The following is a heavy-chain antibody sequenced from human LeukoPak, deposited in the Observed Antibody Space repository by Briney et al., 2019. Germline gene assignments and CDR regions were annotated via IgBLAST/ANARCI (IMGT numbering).Heavy chain of an antibody. CDR3: ARHHAPRFTMVRGVIRSAFDI. CDR2: INHSGST. Sequence: PSETLSLTCAVYGGSFSGYYWSWIRQPPGKGLEWIGEINHSGSTNYNPSLKSRVTISVDTSKNQFSLKLSSVTAADTAVYYCARHHAPRFTMVRGVIRSAFDIWGQGTMVTVSS. CDR1: GGSFSGYY. V-gene: IGHV4-34*01. J-gene: IGHJ3*02. D-gene: IGHD3-10*01.